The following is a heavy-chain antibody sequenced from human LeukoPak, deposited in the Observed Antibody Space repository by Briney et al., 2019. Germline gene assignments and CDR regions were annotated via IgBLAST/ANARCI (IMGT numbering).Heavy chain of an antibody. D-gene: IGHD3-3*01. Sequence: ASVKVSCKASGYTFTSYYMHWVRQAPGQGLEWMGIINPSGGSTSYAQKFQGRVTMTRDTPTSTVYMELSSLRSEDTAVYYCARGTSGLSPPYYYYYMDVWGKGTTVTVSS. J-gene: IGHJ6*03. CDR1: GYTFTSYY. CDR3: ARGTSGLSPPYYYYYMDV. V-gene: IGHV1-46*03. CDR2: INPSGGST.